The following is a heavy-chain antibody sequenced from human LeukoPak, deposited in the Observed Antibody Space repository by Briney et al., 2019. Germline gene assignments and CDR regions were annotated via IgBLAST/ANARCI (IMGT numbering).Heavy chain of an antibody. CDR3: ARAAVVAATLDY. V-gene: IGHV4-31*03. J-gene: IGHJ4*02. CDR1: GCSISSGGYY. Sequence: PSETPSLTCTVSGCSISSGGYYWSWIRPHPGKGLEWIGYIYYSGSTYYNPSLKSRVTISVDTSKNQFSLKLSSVTAADTAVYYCARAAVVAATLDYWGQGTLVTVSS. CDR2: IYYSGST. D-gene: IGHD2-15*01.